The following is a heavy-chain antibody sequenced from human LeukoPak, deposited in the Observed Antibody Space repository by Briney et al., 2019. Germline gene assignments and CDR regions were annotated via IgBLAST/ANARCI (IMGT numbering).Heavy chain of an antibody. CDR1: GGSFSGYY. CDR2: INHSGST. Sequence: SETLSLTCAVYGGSFSGYYWSWIRQPPGKGLEWIGEINHSGSTNYNPSLKSRVTISVDTSKNQFSLKLSSVTAADTAVYYCTRGGGSYYLARAAFDIWGQGTMVTVSS. CDR3: TRGGGSYYLARAAFDI. D-gene: IGHD1-26*01. V-gene: IGHV4-34*01. J-gene: IGHJ3*02.